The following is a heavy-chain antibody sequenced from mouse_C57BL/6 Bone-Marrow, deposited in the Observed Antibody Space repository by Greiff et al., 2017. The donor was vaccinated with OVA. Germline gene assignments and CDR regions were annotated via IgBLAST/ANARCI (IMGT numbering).Heavy chain of an antibody. CDR1: GFNIKDDY. D-gene: IGHD2-3*01. Sequence: VHVKQYGAELVRPGASVKLSCTASGFNIKDDYMHWVKQRPEQGLEWIGWIDPENGDTEYASKFQGKATITADTSSNTAYLQLSSLTSEDTAVYYCTTDDGSFAYWGQGTLVTVSA. J-gene: IGHJ3*01. CDR3: TTDDGSFAY. CDR2: IDPENGDT. V-gene: IGHV14-4*01.